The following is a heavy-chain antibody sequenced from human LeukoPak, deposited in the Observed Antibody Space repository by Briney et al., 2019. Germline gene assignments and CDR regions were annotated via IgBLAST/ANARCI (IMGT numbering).Heavy chain of an antibody. Sequence: LSETLSLTCTVSSGSISTSNYYWGWVRQPPGKALGWIGNIFYSGSTYYSPSLKSRVTISLDTSRNQFSLKLNSVTAADTAVYYCARDRGTWNDDGFDYWGQGTLATVSS. CDR1: SGSISTSNYY. CDR2: IFYSGST. V-gene: IGHV4-39*07. CDR3: ARDRGTWNDDGFDY. J-gene: IGHJ4*02. D-gene: IGHD1-1*01.